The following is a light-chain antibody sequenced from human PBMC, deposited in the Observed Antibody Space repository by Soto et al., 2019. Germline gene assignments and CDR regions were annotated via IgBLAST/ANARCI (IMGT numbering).Light chain of an antibody. CDR1: SSNIGNNY. V-gene: IGLV1-51*01. J-gene: IGLJ2*01. Sequence: QSVLTQSPSVSAAPGQKVTFSCSGSSSNIGNNYVSRYQQLPGTAPKLLIYDNNKRPSGIPDRFSGSKSGTSGTLDITGLQTGDEADYYCATWDGSLPGEVFGGGTKLTVL. CDR2: DNN. CDR3: ATWDGSLPGEV.